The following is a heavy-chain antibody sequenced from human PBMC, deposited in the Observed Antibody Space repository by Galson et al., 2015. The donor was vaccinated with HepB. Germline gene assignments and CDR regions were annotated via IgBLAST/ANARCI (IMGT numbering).Heavy chain of an antibody. Sequence: SVKVSCKASGYTFTSYAMHWVRQAPGQRLEWMGWINAGNGNTKYSQKFQGRVTITRDTSASTAYMELSSLRSEDTAVYYCARGRYYDSSGYYYLGYWGQGTLVTVSS. CDR3: ARGRYYDSSGYYYLGY. CDR1: GYTFTSYA. D-gene: IGHD3-22*01. V-gene: IGHV1-3*01. CDR2: INAGNGNT. J-gene: IGHJ4*02.